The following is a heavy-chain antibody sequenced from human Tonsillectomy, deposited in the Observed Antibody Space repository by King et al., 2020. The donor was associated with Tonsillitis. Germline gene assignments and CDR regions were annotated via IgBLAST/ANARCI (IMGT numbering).Heavy chain of an antibody. J-gene: IGHJ6*02. CDR2: ISGSGGST. CDR1: GFIFSSYA. Sequence: VQLVESGGGLVQPGGSLRLSCAASGFIFSSYAMSWVRQAPGKGLEWVSTISGSGGSTYYADSVKGRFTISRDNSKNTLCLQMVSLRAEDTAVYYCVKALASYYYYEMDVWGQGTRVTVSS. D-gene: IGHD3-16*01. CDR3: VKALASYYYYEMDV. V-gene: IGHV3-23*04.